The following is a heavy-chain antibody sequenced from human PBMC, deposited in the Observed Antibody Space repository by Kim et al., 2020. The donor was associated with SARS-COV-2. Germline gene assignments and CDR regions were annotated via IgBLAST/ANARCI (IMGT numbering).Heavy chain of an antibody. CDR3: ARLSFGSSGYYYGGFDY. CDR1: GGSISSSSYY. Sequence: SETLSLTCTASGGSISSSSYYWGWIRQPPGKGLEWIGTIYYSGSTYYNPSLKSRVTISVDTSKNQFSLKLSSVTAADTAVYYCARLSFGSSGYYYGGFDYWGQGTLVSVSS. J-gene: IGHJ4*02. CDR2: IYYSGST. D-gene: IGHD3-22*01. V-gene: IGHV4-39*01.